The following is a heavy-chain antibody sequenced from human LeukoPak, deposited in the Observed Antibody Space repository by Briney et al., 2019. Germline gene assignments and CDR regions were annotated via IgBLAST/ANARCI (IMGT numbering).Heavy chain of an antibody. Sequence: KSSETLSLTCTVSGGSISSSSYYWGWIRQPPGKGLEWIGSIYYSGSTYYNPSLKSRVTISVDTSKNQFSLKLSSVTAADTAVYYCARRGSWYYYYMDVWGKGTTVTISS. CDR3: ARRGSWYYYYMDV. CDR1: GGSISSSSYY. J-gene: IGHJ6*03. CDR2: IYYSGST. V-gene: IGHV4-39*07. D-gene: IGHD6-13*01.